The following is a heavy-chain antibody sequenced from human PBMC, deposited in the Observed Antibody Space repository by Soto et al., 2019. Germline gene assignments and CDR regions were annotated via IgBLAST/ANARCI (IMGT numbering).Heavy chain of an antibody. CDR1: VLSFNDHP. Sequence: PGWSLRLSCEASVLSFNDHPMHWVRQAPGRGLEWVSSISSSSSYIYYSDSVKGRFTISRDNAKSTLYLQMNSLRAEDTAVYYCARDAIKSPGINYYGMDVWGQGTTVTVSS. J-gene: IGHJ6*02. CDR3: ARDAIKSPGINYYGMDV. CDR2: ISSSSSYI. V-gene: IGHV3-21*06.